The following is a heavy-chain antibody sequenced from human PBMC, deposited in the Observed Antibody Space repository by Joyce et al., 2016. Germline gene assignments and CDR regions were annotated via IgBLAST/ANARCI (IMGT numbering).Heavy chain of an antibody. J-gene: IGHJ3*01. CDR1: GFSFRKAW. D-gene: IGHD2-2*01. Sequence: EVQLVESGGGLVKPGGALRLSCADSGFSFRKAWVTWVRKAVGKGLAWVGRVKSKSQGETTDYAAPVKGRFTISRDDSRDTAYLQMNSLKSEDTGVYFCVTGLCIGTACHWDDAFDVWGQGTMVTVSS. CDR2: VKSKSQGETT. V-gene: IGHV3-15*01. CDR3: VTGLCIGTACHWDDAFDV.